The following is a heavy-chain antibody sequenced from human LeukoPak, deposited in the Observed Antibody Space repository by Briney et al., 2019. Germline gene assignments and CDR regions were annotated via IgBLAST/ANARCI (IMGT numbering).Heavy chain of an antibody. D-gene: IGHD1-26*01. Sequence: TGGSLRLSCAASGFTFSSNSMNWVRQAPGKELEWVAVIWYDGSNKYYADSVKGRFIISRDNSKNTLYLQMNSLRAEDTAVYYCARELGRVGAFDIWGQGTMVTVSS. CDR3: ARELGRVGAFDI. J-gene: IGHJ3*02. V-gene: IGHV3-33*08. CDR2: IWYDGSNK. CDR1: GFTFSSNS.